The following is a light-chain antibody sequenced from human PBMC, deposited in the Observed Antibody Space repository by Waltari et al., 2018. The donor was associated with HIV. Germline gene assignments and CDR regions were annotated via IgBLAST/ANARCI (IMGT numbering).Light chain of an antibody. CDR3: GSWDSSLSAVV. Sequence: QSVLPQPPSVSVAPRQMVTISCPGSIPQIGNNQVSCYQQLPGTAPKLLIYDNNKRPSGIPDRFSASKSGTAATLGITGLQTGDEAEYYCGSWDSSLSAVVFGTGTKVTVL. V-gene: IGLV1-51*01. J-gene: IGLJ1*01. CDR1: IPQIGNNQ. CDR2: DNN.